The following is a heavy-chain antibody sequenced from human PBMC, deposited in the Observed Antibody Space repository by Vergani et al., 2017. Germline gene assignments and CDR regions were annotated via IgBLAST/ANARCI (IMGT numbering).Heavy chain of an antibody. Sequence: EVQLVESGGGLVQPGRSLRLSCAASGFTFDDYAMHWVRQAPGKGLEWVSGISWNSGSIGYADSVKGRFTISRDNAKNYLYLQMNSLRAEDTALYYCAKDRGLQLTRAFDIWGQGTMVTVSS. V-gene: IGHV3-9*01. CDR2: ISWNSGSI. CDR1: GFTFDDYA. D-gene: IGHD6-6*01. J-gene: IGHJ3*02. CDR3: AKDRGLQLTRAFDI.